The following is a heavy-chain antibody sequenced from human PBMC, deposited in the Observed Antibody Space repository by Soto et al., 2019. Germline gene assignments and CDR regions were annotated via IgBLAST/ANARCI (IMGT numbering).Heavy chain of an antibody. Sequence: SETLSLTCAVSGCSINSRYWWSWVRQSPGKGLEWIGEIYHSGSTNYNPSLKSRVTISVDKSKNQFSLNLSSVTAADTAVYYCARDQNGSGNYYTRYFDYWGQGTLVTVSS. CDR2: IYHSGST. CDR1: GCSINSRYW. CDR3: ARDQNGSGNYYTRYFDY. D-gene: IGHD3-10*01. J-gene: IGHJ4*02. V-gene: IGHV4-4*02.